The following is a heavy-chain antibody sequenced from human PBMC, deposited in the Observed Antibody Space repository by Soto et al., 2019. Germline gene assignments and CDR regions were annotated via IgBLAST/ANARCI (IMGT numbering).Heavy chain of an antibody. D-gene: IGHD3-10*01. V-gene: IGHV1-18*01. CDR1: GYTFTSYG. CDR2: ISGYNGNT. J-gene: IGHJ4*02. CDR3: ARGGGYYGSGTYPFDY. Sequence: ASVKVSCKASGYTFTSYGISWVRQAPGQGLEWMGWISGYNGNTNYAQKLQGRVTMTTDTSTSTAYMELRSLRSDDTAVYYCARGGGYYGSGTYPFDYWGQGTLVTVSS.